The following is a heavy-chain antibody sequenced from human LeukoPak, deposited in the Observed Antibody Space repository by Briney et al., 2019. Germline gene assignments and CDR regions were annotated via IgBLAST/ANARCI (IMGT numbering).Heavy chain of an antibody. CDR2: IYYSGST. J-gene: IGHJ4*02. D-gene: IGHD6-6*01. V-gene: IGHV4-39*07. CDR3: ATWSISSSSFDY. Sequence: SETLSLTCTVSGGSISSSSYYWGWIRQPPGKGLEWIGSIYYSGSTYYNPSLKSRVTISVDTSKNQFSLKLSSVTAADTAVYYCATWSISSSSFDYWGQGTLVTVSS. CDR1: GGSISSSSYY.